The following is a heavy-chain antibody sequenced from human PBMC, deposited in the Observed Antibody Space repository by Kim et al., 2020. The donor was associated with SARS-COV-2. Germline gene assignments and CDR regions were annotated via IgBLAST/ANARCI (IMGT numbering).Heavy chain of an antibody. V-gene: IGHV3-7*01. CDR2: IKQDGSDK. Sequence: GGSLRLSCAASGFIFRSYWMTWVRQAPGKGLEWVANIKQDGSDKYYVDSVKGRFTISRDNAKNSVYLQMNSLRAEDTAVYYCGRDSERSGSWPDLFDFWGQRTLVTVSS. CDR3: GRDSERSGSWPDLFDF. CDR1: GFIFRSYW. D-gene: IGHD1-26*01. J-gene: IGHJ4*02.